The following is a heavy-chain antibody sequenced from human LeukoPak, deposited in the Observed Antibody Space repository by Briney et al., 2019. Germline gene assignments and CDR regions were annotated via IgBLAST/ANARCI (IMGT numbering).Heavy chain of an antibody. V-gene: IGHV4-34*01. J-gene: IGHJ6*02. CDR1: GGSFSGYY. CDR2: INHSGST. Sequence: KTSETLSLTCAVYGGSFSGYYWSWIRQPPGKGLEWIGEINHSGSTNYNPSLKSRVTISVDTSRNQFSLKLSSVTAADTAVYYCASLALPRITISYGMDVWGQGTTVTVSS. CDR3: ASLALPRITISYGMDV. D-gene: IGHD3-3*01.